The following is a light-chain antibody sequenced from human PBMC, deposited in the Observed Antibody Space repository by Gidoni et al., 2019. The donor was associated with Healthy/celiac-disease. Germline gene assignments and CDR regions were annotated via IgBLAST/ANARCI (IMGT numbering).Light chain of an antibody. J-gene: IGKJ5*01. CDR3: QQYNTWPPIT. V-gene: IGKV3-15*01. CDR1: QSVSSN. CDR2: GAS. Sequence: EIVMTQSPATLSVSPGERATLSCRASQSVSSNLAWYQQKPGQAPRLLIYGASTRATGIPARFSGSGSGTEFTLTISSLPSEAFAVYYCQQYNTWPPITFGQGTRLEI.